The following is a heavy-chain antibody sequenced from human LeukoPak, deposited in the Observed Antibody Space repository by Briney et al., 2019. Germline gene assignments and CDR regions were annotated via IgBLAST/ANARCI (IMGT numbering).Heavy chain of an antibody. D-gene: IGHD3-3*01. CDR2: IIPIFGTA. CDR1: GGTFSSYA. Sequence: ASVKVSCKASGGTFSSYAISWVRQAPGQGLEWMGGIIPIFGTANYAQKFQGRVTITADESTSTAYMELSSLRSEDTAVYYCASQVLITIFGVVTDLNWFDPWGQGTLVTVSS. J-gene: IGHJ5*02. V-gene: IGHV1-69*13. CDR3: ASQVLITIFGVVTDLNWFDP.